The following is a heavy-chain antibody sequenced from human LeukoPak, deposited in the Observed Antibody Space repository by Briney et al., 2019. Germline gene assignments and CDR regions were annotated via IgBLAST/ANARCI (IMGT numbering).Heavy chain of an antibody. V-gene: IGHV1-18*01. CDR2: ISAYNGNT. D-gene: IGHD3-22*01. Sequence: ASVKVSCKASGYTFINYAINWVRQAPGQGLEWMGWISAYNGNTDYAQKFQGRVTMTTDTSTSTAYMELRSLRSDDTAVYYCARGRTDYYESSNSFPALGYWGQGTLVTVSS. J-gene: IGHJ4*02. CDR1: GYTFINYA. CDR3: ARGRTDYYESSNSFPALGY.